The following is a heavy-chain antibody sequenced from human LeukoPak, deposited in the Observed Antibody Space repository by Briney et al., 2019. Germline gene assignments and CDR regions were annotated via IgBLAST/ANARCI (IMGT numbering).Heavy chain of an antibody. J-gene: IGHJ4*02. CDR2: INPSGCCT. Sequence: ASVQVSCKASGYTFTSYYMHWVRQAPGQGLEWMGIINPSGCCTGYAQKFQGRVTMTRDTSTSTVYMELSSLRSEDTAVYYCAYRIAVAGTQFDSWGQGTLVTVSS. V-gene: IGHV1-46*01. D-gene: IGHD6-19*01. CDR1: GYTFTSYY. CDR3: AYRIAVAGTQFDS.